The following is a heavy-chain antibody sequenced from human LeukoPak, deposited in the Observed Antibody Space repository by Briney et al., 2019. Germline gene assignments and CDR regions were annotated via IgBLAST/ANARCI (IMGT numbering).Heavy chain of an antibody. CDR1: GGSISSYY. J-gene: IGHJ4*02. D-gene: IGHD2-2*01. CDR3: ARDYYCSSTSCYDPYYFDY. Sequence: SETLSLTCTVSGGSISSYYWSWIRQPPGKELEWIGYIYYSGSTNYNPSLKSRATMSVDTSKNQFSLKLSSVTAADTAVYYCARDYYCSSTSCYDPYYFDYWGQGTLVTVSS. CDR2: IYYSGST. V-gene: IGHV4-59*12.